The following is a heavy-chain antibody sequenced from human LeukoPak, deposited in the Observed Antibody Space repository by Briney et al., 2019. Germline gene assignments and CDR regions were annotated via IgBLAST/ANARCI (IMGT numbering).Heavy chain of an antibody. Sequence: GGSLRLSCAASGFTFSSYAMHWVRQAPGKGLEWVAFIRYDGSNKYYADSVKGRFTISRDNSKNTLYLQMNSLRAEDTAVYYCAREGVVVVAATLISWFDPWGQGTLVTVSS. CDR3: AREGVVVVAATLISWFDP. CDR1: GFTFSSYA. J-gene: IGHJ5*02. CDR2: IRYDGSNK. V-gene: IGHV3-30*02. D-gene: IGHD2-15*01.